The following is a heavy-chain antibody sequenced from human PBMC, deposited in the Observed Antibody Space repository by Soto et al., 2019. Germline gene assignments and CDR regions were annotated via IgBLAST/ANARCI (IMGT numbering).Heavy chain of an antibody. Sequence: PGESLKISCKGSGYSFTSYWISWVRQMPGKGLEWMGRIDPSDSYTNYSPSFQGHVTISADKSISTAYLQWSSLKASDTAMYYCASHPGTSIDYWGQGTLVTVSS. D-gene: IGHD2-2*01. CDR2: IDPSDSYT. CDR1: GYSFTSYW. V-gene: IGHV5-10-1*01. J-gene: IGHJ4*02. CDR3: ASHPGTSIDY.